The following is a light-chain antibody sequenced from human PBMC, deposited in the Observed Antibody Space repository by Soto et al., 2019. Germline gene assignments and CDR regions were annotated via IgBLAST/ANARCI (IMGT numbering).Light chain of an antibody. V-gene: IGLV2-23*02. J-gene: IGLJ3*02. Sequence: QSVLTQPASVYGSPGLSITISCTGTSSDVGSYNLVSWYQQHPGKAPKLMIYEVSKRPSGVSNRFSGSKSGNTASLTISGLQAEDEAYYYCCSYACSSTFGEFGGGTKLTVL. CDR3: CSYACSSTFGE. CDR2: EVS. CDR1: SSDVGSYNL.